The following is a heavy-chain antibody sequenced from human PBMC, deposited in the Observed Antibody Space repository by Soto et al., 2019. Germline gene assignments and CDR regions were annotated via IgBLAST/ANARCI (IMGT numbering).Heavy chain of an antibody. D-gene: IGHD2-15*01. V-gene: IGHV3-74*01. J-gene: IGHJ4*02. CDR3: ARREGYCSGGTCYFDY. CDR1: GFTFTTYW. Sequence: EVQLVESGGGLVQPGGSLRLSCAASGFTFTTYWMHWVRQAPGKGLVWVSRINSDGSSTSYADSVKGRFTISRDNATNTLYLQMNSLRAEDTAVYYCARREGYCSGGTCYFDYWGQGALVTVSS. CDR2: INSDGSST.